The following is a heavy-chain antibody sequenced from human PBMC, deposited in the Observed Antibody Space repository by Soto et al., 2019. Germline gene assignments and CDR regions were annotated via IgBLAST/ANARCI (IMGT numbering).Heavy chain of an antibody. V-gene: IGHV5-51*01. Sequence: GESLKISCKGSGYSFTSYWIGWVRQMPGKGLEWMGIIYPGDSDTRYSPSFQGQVTISADKSISTAYLQWSSLKASDTAMYYCASVPPYFGSIAAQFPLFPMTWGQGTLVTVSS. D-gene: IGHD6-6*01. J-gene: IGHJ5*02. CDR3: ASVPPYFGSIAAQFPLFPMT. CDR1: GYSFTSYW. CDR2: IYPGDSDT.